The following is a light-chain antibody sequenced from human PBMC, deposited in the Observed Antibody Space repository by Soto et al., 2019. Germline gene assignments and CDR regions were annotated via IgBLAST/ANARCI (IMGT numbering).Light chain of an antibody. CDR3: QQIYNDPLT. Sequence: DIQMPQSPASLFASVGDSVTITCRASQTITTYLNWYRQKPGKAPKVLIYAASSLQSGVPTRFSGSGAQTSVTLTISSLQPEDFATYFWQQIYNDPLTFGGGTKVEIK. V-gene: IGKV1-39*01. CDR2: AAS. J-gene: IGKJ4*01. CDR1: QTITTY.